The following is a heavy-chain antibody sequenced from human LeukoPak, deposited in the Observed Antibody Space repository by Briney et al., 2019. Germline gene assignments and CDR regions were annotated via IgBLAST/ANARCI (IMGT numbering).Heavy chain of an antibody. V-gene: IGHV4-31*03. CDR1: GGSISSGGYY. CDR3: ARVGGDSSSGMDV. CDR2: IYYSGST. D-gene: IGHD3-16*01. Sequence: NRSETLSLTCTVSGGSISSGGYYWSWIGQHPGKGLEWIGYIYYSGSTYYNPSLKSRVTISVDTSKNQFSLKLSSVTAADTAVYYCARVGGDSSSGMDVWGQGTTVTVSS. J-gene: IGHJ6*02.